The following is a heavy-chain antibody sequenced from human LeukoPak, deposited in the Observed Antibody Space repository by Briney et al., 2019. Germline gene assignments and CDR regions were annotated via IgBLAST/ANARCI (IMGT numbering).Heavy chain of an antibody. Sequence: ASETLSLTCAVYGGSFSGYYWSWIRQPPGKGLEWIGEINHSGSTNYSPSLKSRVTISVDTSKNQFSLKLSSVTAADTAVYYCARDSYYYDSSGYHSLDYWGQGTLVTVSS. D-gene: IGHD3-22*01. V-gene: IGHV4-34*01. CDR3: ARDSYYYDSSGYHSLDY. CDR1: GGSFSGYY. CDR2: INHSGST. J-gene: IGHJ4*02.